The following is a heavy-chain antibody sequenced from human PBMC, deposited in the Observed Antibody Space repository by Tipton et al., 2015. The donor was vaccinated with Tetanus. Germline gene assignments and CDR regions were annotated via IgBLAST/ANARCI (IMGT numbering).Heavy chain of an antibody. CDR3: XXXXRRXFYFDY. V-gene: IGHV5-51*01. D-gene: IGHD1-14*01. J-gene: IGHJ4*02. CDR1: GYSFNIYW. CDR2: IYYSGT. Sequence: QLVQSGAEVKKPGESLKISCQGSGYSFNIYWIAWVRQMPGKGLEWMGIIYYSGTSYISPSLTRRVSIAVDTSRNQFSLNLTSVXVXXSAVXXCXXXXRRXFYFDYWXPGXXXXVSX.